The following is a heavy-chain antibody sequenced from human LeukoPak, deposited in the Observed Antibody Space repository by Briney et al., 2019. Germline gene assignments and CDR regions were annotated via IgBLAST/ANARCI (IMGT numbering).Heavy chain of an antibody. V-gene: IGHV3-30-3*01. CDR3: ARDGVMITFGGVIVIPGPIDY. J-gene: IGHJ4*02. D-gene: IGHD3-16*02. CDR2: ISYDGSNK. CDR1: GFTFSSYA. Sequence: GRSLRLSCAASGFTFSSYAMHWVRQAPGKGLEWVAVISYDGSNKYYADSVKGRFTISRGNSKNTLYLQMNGLRAEDTAVYYCARDGVMITFGGVIVIPGPIDYWGQGTLVTVSS.